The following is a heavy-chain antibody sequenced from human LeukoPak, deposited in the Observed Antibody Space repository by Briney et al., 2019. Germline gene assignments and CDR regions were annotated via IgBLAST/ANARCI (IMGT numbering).Heavy chain of an antibody. CDR3: ARGVTILGNHFDY. CDR2: IIPIFGTA. CDR1: GYTFPSYF. D-gene: IGHD1-14*01. Sequence: GASVKVSCKASGYTFPSYFMHWVRQAPGQGLEWMGGIIPIFGTANYAQKFQGRVTITADESTSTAYMELSSLRSEDTAVYYCARGVTILGNHFDYWGQGTLVTVSS. J-gene: IGHJ4*02. V-gene: IGHV1-69*13.